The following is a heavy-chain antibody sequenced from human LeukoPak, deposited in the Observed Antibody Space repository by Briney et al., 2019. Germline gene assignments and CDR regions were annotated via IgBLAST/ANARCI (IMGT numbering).Heavy chain of an antibody. J-gene: IGHJ4*02. CDR1: GFTFSSYS. CDR2: ISSSSSTI. Sequence: GGSLRLSCAASGFTFSSYSMNWVRQAPGKGLGWVSYISSSSSTIYYEDSVKGRFTISRDNAKKSLYLQMNSLRAEDTAVYYCARDLRRYSSSADYWGQGTLVTVSS. CDR3: ARDLRRYSSSADY. D-gene: IGHD6-13*01. V-gene: IGHV3-48*04.